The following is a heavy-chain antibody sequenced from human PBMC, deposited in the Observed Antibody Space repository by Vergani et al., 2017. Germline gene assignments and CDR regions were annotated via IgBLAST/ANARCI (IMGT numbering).Heavy chain of an antibody. V-gene: IGHV3-53*04. CDR2: LYNSGNT. CDR1: GFTVSANY. Sequence: EVQLVQSGGGLVQPGGSLTLSCAASGFTVSANYVGWVRQAPGKGLKWVAILYNSGNTFYADSVRGRFTISRHNSKNTVYLQVNRLRAEDTGLYYCARDPRICGSFVFDFWGLGALVTVSS. J-gene: IGHJ4*02. CDR3: ARDPRICGSFVFDF. D-gene: IGHD6-25*01.